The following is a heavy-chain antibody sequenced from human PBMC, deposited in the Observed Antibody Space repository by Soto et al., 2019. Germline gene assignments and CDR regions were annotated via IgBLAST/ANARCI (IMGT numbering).Heavy chain of an antibody. CDR1: GYTFTSYG. CDR2: ISAYNGNT. J-gene: IGHJ4*02. D-gene: IGHD3-22*01. V-gene: IGHV1-18*01. Sequence: ASVKVSCKASGYTFTSYGISWVRQAPGQGLEWMGWISAYNGNTNYAQKLQGRVTMTTDTSTSTAYMELRSLRSDDTAVYYCARDLRTLLKYYYDSSGNDYWGQGTLVTVSS. CDR3: ARDLRTLLKYYYDSSGNDY.